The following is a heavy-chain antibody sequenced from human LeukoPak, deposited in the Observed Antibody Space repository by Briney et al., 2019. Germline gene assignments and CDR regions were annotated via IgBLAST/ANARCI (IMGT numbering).Heavy chain of an antibody. J-gene: IGHJ4*02. CDR3: AAAGPPVPFDY. CDR2: IIPILGIA. D-gene: IGHD6-13*01. CDR1: GGTFTSYA. Sequence: SVKVSCKASGGTFTSYAISWVRQAPGQGLEWMGRIIPILGIANYAQKFQGRVTITADKSTSTAYMELSSLRSEDTVVYYCAAAGPPVPFDYWGQGTLVTVSS. V-gene: IGHV1-69*04.